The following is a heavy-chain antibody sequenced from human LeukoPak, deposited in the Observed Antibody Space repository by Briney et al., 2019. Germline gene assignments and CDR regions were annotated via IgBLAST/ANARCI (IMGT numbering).Heavy chain of an antibody. CDR3: ARDREELRLDY. D-gene: IGHD1-7*01. Sequence: SQTLSLTCTVSGGSISSGGYYWRWIRQHPGKGLEWIGYIYYSGSTYYNPSLKSRVTISVDTSKNQFSLKLSSVTAADTAVYYCARDREELRLDYWGQGTLVTVSS. J-gene: IGHJ4*02. V-gene: IGHV4-31*03. CDR2: IYYSGST. CDR1: GGSISSGGYY.